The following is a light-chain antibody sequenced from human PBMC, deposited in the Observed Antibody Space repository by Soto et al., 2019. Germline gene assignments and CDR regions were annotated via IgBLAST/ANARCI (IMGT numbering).Light chain of an antibody. J-gene: IGLJ2*01. CDR3: QAWDSSHVV. Sequence: SYELTQPPSVSVSPGQTASITCSGDKLGDKYACWYQQKPGQSPVMVIYQDNKRPSGISERFSGSNSGNTATLTISGTQSLDEAHYYCQAWDSSHVVFGGGTKLTVL. CDR1: KLGDKY. CDR2: QDN. V-gene: IGLV3-1*01.